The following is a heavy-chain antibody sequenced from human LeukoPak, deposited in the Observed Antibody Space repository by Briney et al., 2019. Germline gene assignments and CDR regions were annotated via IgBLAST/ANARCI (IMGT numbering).Heavy chain of an antibody. D-gene: IGHD2/OR15-2a*01. CDR1: GGSITSGNYY. J-gene: IGHJ4*02. CDR3: ARGFSTISCYDY. V-gene: IGHV4-61*02. CDR2: INSRGST. Sequence: PSQTLSPTCTVSGGSITSGNYYWSWIRQPAGKGLEWIGRINSRGSTNYDPSLKSRVSISVDTSKNYFSLELSSVTAADTAVYYCARGFSTISCYDYWGQGTLVTVSS.